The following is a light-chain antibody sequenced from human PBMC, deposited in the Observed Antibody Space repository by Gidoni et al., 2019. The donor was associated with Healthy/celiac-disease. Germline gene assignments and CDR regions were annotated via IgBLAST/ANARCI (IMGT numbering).Light chain of an antibody. Sequence: ESVWTQSPATLSLSPGERATLSCSASQSVSSYLAWYQQKPGQAPRLLIYDASNRATGIPARFRGSGSGTDFTLTISSLEPEDFAVYYCQQRSNWPPITFGPGTRLEIK. V-gene: IGKV3-11*01. CDR1: QSVSSY. J-gene: IGKJ5*01. CDR3: QQRSNWPPIT. CDR2: DAS.